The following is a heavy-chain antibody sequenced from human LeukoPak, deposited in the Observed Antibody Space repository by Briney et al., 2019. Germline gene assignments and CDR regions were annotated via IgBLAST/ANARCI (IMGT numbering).Heavy chain of an antibody. CDR2: ISSSSSYI. V-gene: IGHV3-21*01. J-gene: IGHJ4*02. Sequence: PGGSLRLSCAASGFTFSSYSMNWVRQAPGKGLEWVSSISSSSSYIYYADSVKGRFTISRDNSKNTLYLQMNSLRAEDTAVYYCAGSYGRNFDYWGQGTLVTVSS. D-gene: IGHD5-18*01. CDR3: AGSYGRNFDY. CDR1: GFTFSSYS.